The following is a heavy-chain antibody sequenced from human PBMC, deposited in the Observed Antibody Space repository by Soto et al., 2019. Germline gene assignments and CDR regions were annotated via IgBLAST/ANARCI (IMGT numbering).Heavy chain of an antibody. Sequence: EVQLLESGGGLVQPGGSLRLSCAASGFTFSSYAMSWVRQAPGKGLEWVSAISGSGGSTYYADSVKGRFTISRDNSKNTLYLQMNSLRAEDTAVYFCAKGISGWYAWFDYWGQGTVVTVSS. CDR1: GFTFSSYA. V-gene: IGHV3-23*01. CDR2: ISGSGGST. CDR3: AKGISGWYAWFDY. D-gene: IGHD6-19*01. J-gene: IGHJ4*02.